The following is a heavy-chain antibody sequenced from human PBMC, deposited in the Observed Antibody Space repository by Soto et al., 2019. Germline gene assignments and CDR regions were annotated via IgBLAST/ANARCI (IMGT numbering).Heavy chain of an antibody. CDR1: GGSISSGDYY. J-gene: IGHJ5*02. Sequence: QVQLQESGPGLVKPSQTLSLTCTVSGGSISSGDYYWSWIRQPPGKGLEWIGYIYYSGSTYYNPSLKSRVTITVDTSKKQFSLKLSSVTAADTAVYYCARVNVLRFLEWSQGNWFDPWGQGTLVTVSS. V-gene: IGHV4-30-4*01. CDR2: IYYSGST. CDR3: ARVNVLRFLEWSQGNWFDP. D-gene: IGHD3-3*01.